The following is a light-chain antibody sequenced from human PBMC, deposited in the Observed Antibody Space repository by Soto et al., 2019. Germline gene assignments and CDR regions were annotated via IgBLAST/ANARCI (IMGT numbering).Light chain of an antibody. Sequence: QSVLTQPPSASASLGASVTLTCTLSIGCSNYKLDWYQQRPGKGPRFVMRVGTGGIVGSKGDGIPDRFSVLGSGLNRYLTIKNIQEENESEYHCGADHGSGSNFVVVFGGGTKLTVL. CDR1: IGCSNYK. CDR2: VGTGGIVG. V-gene: IGLV9-49*01. CDR3: GADHGSGSNFVVV. J-gene: IGLJ2*01.